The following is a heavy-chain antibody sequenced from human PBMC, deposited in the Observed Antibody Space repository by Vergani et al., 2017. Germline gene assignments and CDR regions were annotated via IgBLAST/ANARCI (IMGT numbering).Heavy chain of an antibody. CDR2: ISYDGSNK. Sequence: QVQLVESGGGVVQPGRSLRLYCAASGFTFSSYGMHWVRQAPGKGLEWGAVISYDGSNKYYADSVKGRFTISRDNSKNTLYLQMNSLRAEDTAVYYCAKDSDYYMDVWGKGTTVTVSS. J-gene: IGHJ6*03. CDR3: AKDSDYYMDV. V-gene: IGHV3-30*18. CDR1: GFTFSSYG.